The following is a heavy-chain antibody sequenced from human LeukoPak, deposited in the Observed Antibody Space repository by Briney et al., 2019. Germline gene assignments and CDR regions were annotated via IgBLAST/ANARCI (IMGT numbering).Heavy chain of an antibody. CDR3: ARGSLRLRAYYFDY. J-gene: IGHJ4*02. CDR1: GFTVISNY. V-gene: IGHV3-66*01. CDR2: IYNGDST. D-gene: IGHD3-10*01. Sequence: GGSLRLSCAASGFTVISNYMSWVRQAPGKGLEWVSVIYNGDSTYYGESVKGRFTISRDNAKNSLYLHMNSLRVEDTAVYYCARGSLRLRAYYFDYWGQGTLLTVSS.